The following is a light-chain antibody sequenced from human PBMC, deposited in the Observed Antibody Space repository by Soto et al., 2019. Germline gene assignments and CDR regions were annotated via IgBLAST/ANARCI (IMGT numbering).Light chain of an antibody. J-gene: IGKJ3*01. CDR3: QQSFCPQLT. CDR2: AAS. CDR1: QSIITY. V-gene: IGKV1-39*01. Sequence: DIQMTQSPSLSASVGDRITITCRASQSIITYVNWYQQRAGKAPQLLIYAASRLQRGVTSRFSGGGSGTDFTLNISSLQVEDYATYYCQQSFCPQLTFGPGTKVDFK.